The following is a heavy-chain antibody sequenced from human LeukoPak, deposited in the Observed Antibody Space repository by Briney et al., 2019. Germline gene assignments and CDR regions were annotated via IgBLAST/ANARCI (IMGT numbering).Heavy chain of an antibody. CDR2: IYYSGST. CDR3: ARVTIAAAGYYYMDV. Sequence: SETLSLTCTVSGGSISSSSYYWGWLRQPPGKGLEWIGSIYYSGSTYYKPSLKSRVTISVDTSKNQFSLKLSSVTAADTAVYYCARVTIAAAGYYYMDVWGKGTTVTVSS. V-gene: IGHV4-39*01. CDR1: GGSISSSSYY. J-gene: IGHJ6*03. D-gene: IGHD6-13*01.